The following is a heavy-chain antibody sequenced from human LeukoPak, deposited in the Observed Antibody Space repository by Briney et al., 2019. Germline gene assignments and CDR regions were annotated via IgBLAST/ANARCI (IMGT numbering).Heavy chain of an antibody. CDR3: ARQTGSGLFILL. J-gene: IGHJ4*02. D-gene: IGHD3/OR15-3a*01. V-gene: IGHV4-34*01. CDR2: IYYSGNT. CDR1: GGSFGGYY. Sequence: SQTLSLTCAVYGGSFGGYYWSWICQPPGKGLEWIVSIYYSGNTYYNASLKSQVSISIDTSKNQFSLRLTHLTAADTAVYYCARQTGSGLFILLGGRGTLVSVSS.